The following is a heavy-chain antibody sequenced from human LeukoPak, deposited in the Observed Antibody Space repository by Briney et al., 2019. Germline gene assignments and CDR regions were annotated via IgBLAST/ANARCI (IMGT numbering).Heavy chain of an antibody. CDR3: ARAQPYDFWSGYTFDY. J-gene: IGHJ4*02. CDR2: INHSGST. CDR1: GGSFSGYY. Sequence: PSETLSLTCAVYGGSFSGYYWSWIRQPPGKGLEWIGEINHSGSTNYNPSLKCRVTISVDTSKNQFSLKLSSVTAADTAVYYCARAQPYDFWSGYTFDYWGQGTLVTVSS. V-gene: IGHV4-34*01. D-gene: IGHD3-3*01.